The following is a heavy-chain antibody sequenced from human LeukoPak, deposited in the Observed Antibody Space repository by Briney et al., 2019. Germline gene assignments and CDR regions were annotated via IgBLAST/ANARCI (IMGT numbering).Heavy chain of an antibody. V-gene: IGHV3-23*01. Sequence: PGGSLRLSCAASGFTFSAYAISWVRQAPGKGLEWVSGISGNGDNTYYADSVKGRFTTYRDNSKSRLSLQMNSLRAEDTAVYYCAKTLSSGWSGKYYFDYWGQGTLVSVSS. J-gene: IGHJ4*02. CDR3: AKTLSSGWSGKYYFDY. D-gene: IGHD6-19*01. CDR2: ISGNGDNT. CDR1: GFTFSAYA.